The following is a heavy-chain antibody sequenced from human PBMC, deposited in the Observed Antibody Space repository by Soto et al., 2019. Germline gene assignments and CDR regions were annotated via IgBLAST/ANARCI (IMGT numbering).Heavy chain of an antibody. CDR3: ARDLRAAVAGHNWFDP. Sequence: QVQLVQSGAEVKKPGASVKVSCKASGYTFTSYYMHWVRQAPGQGLEWMGIINPSCGSTSYAQKFQGRVTMTRDTSTSTVYMELSSLRSEDTAVYYGARDLRAAVAGHNWFDPWGQGTMVTVSS. D-gene: IGHD6-19*01. J-gene: IGHJ5*02. CDR2: INPSCGST. CDR1: GYTFTSYY. V-gene: IGHV1-46*01.